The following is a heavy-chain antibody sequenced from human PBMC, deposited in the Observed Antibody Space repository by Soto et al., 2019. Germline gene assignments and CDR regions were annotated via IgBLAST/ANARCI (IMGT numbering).Heavy chain of an antibody. CDR1: GGTFSSYA. Sequence: QVQLVQSGAEVKKPGSSVKVSCKASGGTFSSYAISWVRQAPGQGLEWMGGIIPIFGTANYAQKFQGRVTITADESTSTAYMELSSLRSEDTAVYYCARGSDFWSGYSLPFYYYYYGMDVWGQGTTVTVSS. CDR2: IIPIFGTA. CDR3: ARGSDFWSGYSLPFYYYYYGMDV. D-gene: IGHD3-3*01. V-gene: IGHV1-69*01. J-gene: IGHJ6*02.